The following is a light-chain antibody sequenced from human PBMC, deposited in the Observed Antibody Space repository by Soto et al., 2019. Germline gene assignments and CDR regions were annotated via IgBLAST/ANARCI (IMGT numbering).Light chain of an antibody. CDR2: EVS. J-gene: IGLJ1*01. V-gene: IGLV2-14*03. CDR1: SSVVGAYDY. Sequence: QSVLTQPASVSGSPGESITISCTGTSSVVGAYDYVSWYQQHPDKAPKLIIYEVSHRPSGVSNRFSGSKSVNTATLTISGLQAEDEADYYCSSYTSSSTRVFGTGTNVTVL. CDR3: SSYTSSSTRV.